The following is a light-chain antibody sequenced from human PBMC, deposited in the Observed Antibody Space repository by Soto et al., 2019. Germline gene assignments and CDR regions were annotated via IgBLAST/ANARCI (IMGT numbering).Light chain of an antibody. CDR1: QSVSSSY. Sequence: EIVLTQSPGTLSLSPGERATLSCRASQSVSSSYLAWYQQKPGQAPRLLIYGASSRATGIPDRFSGSRSGTHFTLTISRLEPEDFAVYYCQQYGSSLMYTFGQGTKLEIK. J-gene: IGKJ2*01. CDR3: QQYGSSLMYT. V-gene: IGKV3-20*01. CDR2: GAS.